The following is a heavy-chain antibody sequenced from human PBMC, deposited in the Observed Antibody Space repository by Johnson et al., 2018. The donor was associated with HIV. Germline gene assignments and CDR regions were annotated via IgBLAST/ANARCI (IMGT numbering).Heavy chain of an antibody. D-gene: IGHD2-2*01. CDR2: ITRTDLRT. V-gene: IGHV3-66*03. CDR3: AKDGDDGDEADGTKAAFDI. CDR1: GFTVSSNY. Sequence: VQLVESGGGVVQPGGSLRLSCAASGFTVSSNYMSWVRQAPGKGLEWVSHITRTDLRTFYADSVRGRFNISRDNSKNTLYLQMNSLRVEDTALYYCAKDGDDGDEADGTKAAFDIWGQGTMVTVSS. J-gene: IGHJ3*02.